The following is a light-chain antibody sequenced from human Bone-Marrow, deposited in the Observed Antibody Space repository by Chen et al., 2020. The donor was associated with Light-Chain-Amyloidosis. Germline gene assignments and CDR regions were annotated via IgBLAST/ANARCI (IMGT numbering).Light chain of an antibody. CDR1: SSDVGSDNH. CDR3: SSYTITTTLV. CDR2: EVT. Sequence: QSALTQPASVSGSPGQSITISCTGTSSDVGSDNHVSWYQQHPDKAPKLIIYEVTNRPSWVPDRFSGSKSDNTASLTISRLQTEDEADYFCSSYTITTTLVFGSGTRVTVL. V-gene: IGLV2-14*01. J-gene: IGLJ1*01.